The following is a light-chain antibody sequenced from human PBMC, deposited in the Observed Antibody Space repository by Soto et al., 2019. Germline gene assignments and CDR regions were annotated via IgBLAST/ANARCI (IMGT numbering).Light chain of an antibody. V-gene: IGKV2-28*01. CDR3: MQALQTPMYT. CDR1: QSLLHSNGYNY. CDR2: LGS. Sequence: DIVMTQSPLSLPVTPGEPASISCRSSQSLLHSNGYNYLDWYLQKPGQSPQLLIYLGSNRASGVPDRFSGSGSGTDXXLXISRVEAEDVGVYYCMQALQTPMYTFGQGTKLEIK. J-gene: IGKJ2*01.